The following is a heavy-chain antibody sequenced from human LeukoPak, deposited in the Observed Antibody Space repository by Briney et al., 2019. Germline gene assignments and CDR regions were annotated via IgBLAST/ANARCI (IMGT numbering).Heavy chain of an antibody. CDR1: GYTFTSYG. J-gene: IGHJ4*02. Sequence: ASVKVSCRASGYTFTSYGISWVRQAPGQGLEWMGWISVYNGNTNYAQKFQGRVSMTTDTSTSTAYTELRSLISDDTAVYYCARVGVGAAYFDYWGQGTLVTVSS. V-gene: IGHV1-18*01. CDR3: ARVGVGAAYFDY. CDR2: ISVYNGNT. D-gene: IGHD1-26*01.